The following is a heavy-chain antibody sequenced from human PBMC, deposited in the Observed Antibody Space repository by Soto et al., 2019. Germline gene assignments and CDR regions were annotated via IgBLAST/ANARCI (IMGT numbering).Heavy chain of an antibody. CDR1: GYTFISNG. CDR2: ISPYTGNT. J-gene: IGHJ4*02. D-gene: IGHD2-2*01. V-gene: IGHV1-18*01. CDR3: ARGAQIAVVPAVLDN. Sequence: ASVKVSCKTSGYTFISNGISWVRQAPGQGLEWMGWISPYTGNTNYTENLRGRFTMTTDTSTSTAYMELKSLTSDDTAVYYCARGAQIAVVPAVLDNWGQGTLVTVSS.